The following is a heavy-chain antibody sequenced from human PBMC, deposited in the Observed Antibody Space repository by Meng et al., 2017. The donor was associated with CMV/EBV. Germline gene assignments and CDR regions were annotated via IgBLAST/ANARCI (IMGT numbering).Heavy chain of an antibody. V-gene: IGHV2-5*01. Sequence: SGPTLVKPTQTLTLTCTFSGFSLSTSGVGVGWIRQPPGKALEWLALIYWNDDKRYSPSLKSRLTITKDTSKNQAVLTMTNMDPVDTATYYCAHRITISPVFDPWGQGTLVTVSS. CDR1: GFSLSTSGVG. CDR2: IYWNDDK. D-gene: IGHD3-9*01. CDR3: AHRITISPVFDP. J-gene: IGHJ5*02.